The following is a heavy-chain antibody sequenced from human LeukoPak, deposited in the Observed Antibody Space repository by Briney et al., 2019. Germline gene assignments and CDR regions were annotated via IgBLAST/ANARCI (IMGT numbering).Heavy chain of an antibody. D-gene: IGHD6-25*01. V-gene: IGHV3-48*01. CDR3: ARFAAGGSCYYYMDV. CDR2: IGTSSTTI. CDR1: GFTFSSYT. Sequence: GGSLRLSCAASGFTFSSYTMNWVRQPPGKGLEWVSNIGTSSTTIYYADSVKGRFTISRDNAKNSLYLQMNSLRADGTAVYYCARFAAGGSCYYYMDVWGKGTTVTVSS. J-gene: IGHJ6*03.